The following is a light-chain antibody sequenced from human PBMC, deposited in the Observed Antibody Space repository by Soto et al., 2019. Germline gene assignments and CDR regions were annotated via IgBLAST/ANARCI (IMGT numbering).Light chain of an antibody. V-gene: IGKV1-39*01. CDR1: QSISSY. J-gene: IGKJ4*01. Sequence: IQSTQSPSSLSASVVGRVPITCRASQSISSYLNWYQHKPGRAPDLLIYAASSLQSGVPSRFSGSGSGTDFTLTIISLQPEDFATYFCQQSYNIPLTFGGGTKAAIK. CDR3: QQSYNIPLT. CDR2: AAS.